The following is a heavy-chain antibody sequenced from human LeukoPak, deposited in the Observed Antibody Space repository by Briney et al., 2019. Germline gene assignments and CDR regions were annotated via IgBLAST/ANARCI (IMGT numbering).Heavy chain of an antibody. V-gene: IGHV3-11*01. CDR2: ISSSGSTI. CDR3: AKDPDCTSGICYTFFDY. CDR1: GFTFSDYY. Sequence: GGSLRLSCAASGFTFSDYYMSWIRQPPGKGLEWVSYISSSGSTIYYADSVKGRFTISRDNSKNTLYLQMNSLRAEDTAVYYCAKDPDCTSGICYTFFDYWGQGTLVTVSS. D-gene: IGHD2-8*01. J-gene: IGHJ4*02.